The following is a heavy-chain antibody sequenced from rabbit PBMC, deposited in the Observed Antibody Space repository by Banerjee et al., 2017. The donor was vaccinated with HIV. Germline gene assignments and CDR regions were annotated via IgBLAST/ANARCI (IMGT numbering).Heavy chain of an antibody. CDR1: GFTISTTYW. CDR3: AIRYAGYANL. D-gene: IGHD7-1*01. J-gene: IGHJ4*01. Sequence: GFTISTTYWICWVRQAPGQGLELIACIYTNGGSTWYASWVNGRFTISRSTSLNTVDLKMTSLTVADTATYFCAIRYAGYANLWGPGTLVTVS. V-gene: IGHV1S43*01. CDR2: IYTNGGST.